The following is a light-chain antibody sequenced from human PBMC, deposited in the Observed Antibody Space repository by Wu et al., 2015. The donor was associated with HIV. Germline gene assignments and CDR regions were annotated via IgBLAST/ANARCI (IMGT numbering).Light chain of an antibody. J-gene: IGKJ2*01. CDR3: QHYGTSSYT. CDR1: QTVGSRY. V-gene: IGKV3-20*01. CDR2: ATS. Sequence: EIVLTQSPGTLSLSPGERATLSCRASQTVGSRYLAWYQQRPGQAPRLLMYATSSRATGIPDRLSGSGSGTDFTLTISGLEPEDFAVYYCQHYGTSSYTFGQGTKLEIK.